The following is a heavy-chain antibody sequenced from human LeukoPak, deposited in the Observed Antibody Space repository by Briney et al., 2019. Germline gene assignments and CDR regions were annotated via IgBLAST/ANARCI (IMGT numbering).Heavy chain of an antibody. D-gene: IGHD6-19*01. CDR3: ARVQESSGWYPGWFDP. CDR1: GGSISSYY. J-gene: IGHJ5*02. V-gene: IGHV4-4*07. CDR2: IYTSGST. Sequence: SETLSLTCTVSGGSISSYYWSWIRQPAGKGLEWIGRIYTSGSTNYNPSLKSRVTMSVDTSKNQFSLKLSSATAADTAVYYCARVQESSGWYPGWFDPWGQGTLVTVSS.